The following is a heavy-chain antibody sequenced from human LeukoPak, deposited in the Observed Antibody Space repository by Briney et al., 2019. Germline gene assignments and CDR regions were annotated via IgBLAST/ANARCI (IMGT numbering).Heavy chain of an antibody. J-gene: IGHJ5*02. D-gene: IGHD4-17*01. V-gene: IGHV1-69*04. CDR3: ANDEGDYNP. Sequence: ASVKVSCKASGGTFNSYAISWVRQAPGQGLEWMGRIIPILGIANYAQKFQGRVTITADKSTSTAYMELSSLRSEDTAVYYCANDEGDYNPWGQGTLVTVSS. CDR2: IIPILGIA. CDR1: GGTFNSYA.